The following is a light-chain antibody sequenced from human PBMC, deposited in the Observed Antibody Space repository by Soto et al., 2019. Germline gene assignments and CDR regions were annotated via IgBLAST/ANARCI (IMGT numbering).Light chain of an antibody. V-gene: IGKV1-17*01. CDR1: QAIGND. Sequence: DIQMTQSPSSLSASVGDRFTITCLASQAIGNDLGCYRQKTGKAPNRLICSASRLQSGVPSRFSGSGSGKEFTITISTLQPEDFATYYCLQHNSFPRAFGAVTKVAIK. CDR3: LQHNSFPRA. CDR2: SAS. J-gene: IGKJ4*01.